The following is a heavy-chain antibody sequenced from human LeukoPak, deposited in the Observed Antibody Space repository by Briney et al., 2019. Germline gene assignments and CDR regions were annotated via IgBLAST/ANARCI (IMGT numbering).Heavy chain of an antibody. D-gene: IGHD2-2*01. Sequence: GGSLRLSCAASGFTFSTYSMNWVRQAPGKGLEWVSCISSSSNYIYYADSLKGRFTISRDNAKNALYLQMNSLRAEDTAVYYCARDQSRGHFGRLGDAFDIWGQGTMVTVSS. CDR2: ISSSSNYI. J-gene: IGHJ3*02. V-gene: IGHV3-21*01. CDR1: GFTFSTYS. CDR3: ARDQSRGHFGRLGDAFDI.